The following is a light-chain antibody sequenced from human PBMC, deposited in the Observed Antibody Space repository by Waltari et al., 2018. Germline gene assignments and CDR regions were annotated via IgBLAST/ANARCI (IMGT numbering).Light chain of an antibody. CDR1: QSISRF. Sequence: DIFLTQSPGTLSLSPGEGATLSCRASQSISRFLARYQQKPGQAPRLLIYDASTRATGIPDRFSGSGSATDFSLTISRLEPEDFAVYYCQKYGTLPATFGQGTKVEIK. CDR2: DAS. J-gene: IGKJ1*01. CDR3: QKYGTLPAT. V-gene: IGKV3-20*01.